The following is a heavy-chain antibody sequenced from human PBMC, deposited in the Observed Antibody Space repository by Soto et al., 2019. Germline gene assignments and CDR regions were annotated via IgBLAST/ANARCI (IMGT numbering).Heavy chain of an antibody. V-gene: IGHV1-8*01. D-gene: IGHD1-26*01. CDR1: GYIFTSYD. J-gene: IGHJ6*01. Sequence: QVQLLQSGAEVKKPGASVKVSCKASGYIFTSYDINWVRQAPGQGLEWMGWMNPKTGNTGYAQKLPGTGTLAGNMSKTTASTGLYSLRSEDTVVYYSARGRIVGATTDVWGQGTKVTVS. CDR2: MNPKTGNT. CDR3: ARGRIVGATTDV.